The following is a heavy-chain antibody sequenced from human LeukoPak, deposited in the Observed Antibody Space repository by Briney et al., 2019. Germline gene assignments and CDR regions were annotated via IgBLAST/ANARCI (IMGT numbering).Heavy chain of an antibody. CDR3: ARRPLGFIITMVRGQRAFDI. Sequence: SETLSLTCTVSGNSISTGNYYWSWIRQPPGKGLEWIGYIFHSGSTYYNPSLTSRVTLSVDTSKNQFSLKLSSVTAADTAVYYCARRPLGFIITMVRGQRAFDIWGQGTMVTVSS. CDR2: IFHSGST. D-gene: IGHD3-10*01. CDR1: GNSISTGNYY. J-gene: IGHJ3*02. V-gene: IGHV4-30-2*01.